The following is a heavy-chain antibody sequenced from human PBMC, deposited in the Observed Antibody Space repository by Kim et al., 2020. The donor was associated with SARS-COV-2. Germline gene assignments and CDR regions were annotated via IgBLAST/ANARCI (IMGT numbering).Heavy chain of an antibody. J-gene: IGHJ6*02. CDR3: ARDSAPYCSSTSCFYYYYGMDV. CDR1: GFTFSSYG. V-gene: IGHV3-33*01. CDR2: IWYDGSNK. Sequence: GGSLRLSCAASGFTFSSYGMHWVRQAPGKGLEWVAVIWYDGSNKYYADSVKGRFTISRDNSKNTLYLQMNSLRAEDTAVYYCARDSAPYCSSTSCFYYYYGMDVWGQGTTVTVSS. D-gene: IGHD2-2*01.